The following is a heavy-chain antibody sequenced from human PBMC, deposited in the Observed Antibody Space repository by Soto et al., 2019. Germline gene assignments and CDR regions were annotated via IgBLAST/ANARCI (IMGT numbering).Heavy chain of an antibody. J-gene: IGHJ4*02. CDR1: GFTFSSYA. Sequence: DVQLLESGGGLVQPEGSLRLSCAASGFTFSSYAMGWVRQGPGKGLEWVAVVSIGGSTHYADSVRGRFTNSRDNSKNTLSLQMNSLTAEDPAVYFCAKRRGAGGHFDYWGQGALVTVSS. CDR2: VSIGGST. V-gene: IGHV3-23*01. D-gene: IGHD2-15*01. CDR3: AKRRGAGGHFDY.